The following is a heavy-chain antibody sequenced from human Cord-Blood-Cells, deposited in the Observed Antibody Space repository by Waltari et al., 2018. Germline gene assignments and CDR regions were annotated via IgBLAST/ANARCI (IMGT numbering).Heavy chain of an antibody. CDR3: ARAKYYDFWSGYYLGFDY. CDR2: IYYSGST. V-gene: IGHV4-39*01. D-gene: IGHD3-3*01. Sequence: QLQLQESGPGLVKPSETLSLTCTVSGGSISSSSYYWGWIRPPPGKGLEWIGSIYYSGSTYYNPSLKSRVTISVDTSKNQFSLKLSSVTAADTAVYYCARAKYYDFWSGYYLGFDYWGQGTLVTVSS. CDR1: GGSISSSSYY. J-gene: IGHJ4*02.